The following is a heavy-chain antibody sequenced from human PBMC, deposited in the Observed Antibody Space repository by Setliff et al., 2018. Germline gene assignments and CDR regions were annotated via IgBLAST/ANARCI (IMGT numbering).Heavy chain of an antibody. Sequence: SVKVSCKASGVTFSTYAMNWVRQAPGQGLEWVGVIVPQTRTTSYAQKFQGRVTITADESTTTGYMELSGLRSDDTAVYFCATEGRGVTTAHWGQGTLGTVS. CDR3: ATEGRGVTTAH. V-gene: IGHV1-69*13. J-gene: IGHJ4*02. CDR1: GVTFSTYA. D-gene: IGHD4-17*01. CDR2: IVPQTRTT.